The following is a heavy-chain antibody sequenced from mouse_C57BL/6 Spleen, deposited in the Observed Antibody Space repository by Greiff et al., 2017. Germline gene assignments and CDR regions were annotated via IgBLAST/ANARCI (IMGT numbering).Heavy chain of an antibody. CDR3: ARDSNYGFAD. CDR2: ISAGGSYT. V-gene: IGHV5-4*01. Sequence: EVKLEESGGGLVKPGGSLKLSCAASGFTFSSYAMSWVRQTPEKRLEWVATISAGGSYTYYPDNVKGRFTISRDNSKYNLYLQMSHLKAEDTAMYYCARDSNYGFADWGQGTLVTVSA. D-gene: IGHD2-5*01. J-gene: IGHJ3*01. CDR1: GFTFSSYA.